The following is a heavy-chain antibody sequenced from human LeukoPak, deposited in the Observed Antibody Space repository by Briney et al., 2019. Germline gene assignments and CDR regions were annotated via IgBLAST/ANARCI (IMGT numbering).Heavy chain of an antibody. CDR3: ARDRASTPRQIDPSDF. D-gene: IGHD2-15*01. J-gene: IGHJ4*02. V-gene: IGHV4-38-2*02. CDR2: IFYSGKT. CDR1: GSYISSGYY. Sequence: ASETLSLTCGVSGSYISSGYYWGWIRQPPGKGLEWIASIFYSGKTYYNPSLKSRVTISADTSKHQFSLRLDSLSAADTGVYYCARDRASTPRQIDPSDFWGQGILVTVSS.